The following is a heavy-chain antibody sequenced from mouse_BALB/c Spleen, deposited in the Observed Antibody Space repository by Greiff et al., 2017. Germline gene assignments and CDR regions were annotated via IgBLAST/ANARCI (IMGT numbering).Heavy chain of an antibody. CDR1: GFTFSSYT. CDR2: ISSGGSYT. J-gene: IGHJ2*01. Sequence: EVLLVESGGGLVKPGGSLKLSCAASGFTFSSYTMSWVRQTPEKRLEWVATISSGGSYTYYPDSVKGRLTISRDNAKNTLYLQMSSLKSEDTAMYYCTRGGELGRDYFDYWGQGTTLTVSS. V-gene: IGHV5-6-4*01. D-gene: IGHD4-1*01. CDR3: TRGGELGRDYFDY.